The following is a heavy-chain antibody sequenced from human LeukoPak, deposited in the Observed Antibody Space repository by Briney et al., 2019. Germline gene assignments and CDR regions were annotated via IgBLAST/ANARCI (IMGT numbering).Heavy chain of an antibody. Sequence: PGGSLRLSCAASGFTFSSYSMNWVRQAPGKGLEWVSSISSSSSYIYYADSVKGRFTISRDNAKNSLYLQMNSLRAEDTAVYYCARDYGYSYGSYYYYYMDVWGKGTTVTVSS. CDR2: ISSSSSYI. D-gene: IGHD5-18*01. CDR3: ARDYGYSYGSYYYYYMDV. CDR1: GFTFSSYS. J-gene: IGHJ6*03. V-gene: IGHV3-21*01.